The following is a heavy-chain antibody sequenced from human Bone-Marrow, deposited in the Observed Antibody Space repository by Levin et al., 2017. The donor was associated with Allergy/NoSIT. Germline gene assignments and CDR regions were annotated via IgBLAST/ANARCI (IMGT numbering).Heavy chain of an antibody. D-gene: IGHD6-13*01. Sequence: TSETLSLTCTVSGDSINNTNHYWSWIRQPAGTGLEWIGRMFAGGAATYNRSLRSRVTISIDTSKNQFSLKLTSVTAAATAVYYCARDETFNSWHTGWFDPWGQGTLVTVSS. CDR1: GDSINNTNHY. CDR3: ARDETFNSWHTGWFDP. CDR2: MFAGGAA. V-gene: IGHV4-61*02. J-gene: IGHJ5*02.